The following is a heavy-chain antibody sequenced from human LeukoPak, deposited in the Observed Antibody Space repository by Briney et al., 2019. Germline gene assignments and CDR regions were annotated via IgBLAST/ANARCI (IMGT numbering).Heavy chain of an antibody. D-gene: IGHD5-18*01. CDR3: ARLGYGYGHNWFDP. V-gene: IGHV4-59*01. Sequence: SETLSLTCTVSGGSISSYYWSWIRQPPGKGLEWIGYIYYSGSTNYNPSLKSRVTISVDTSKNQFSLKLSSVTAADTAVYYCARLGYGYGHNWFDPWGQGTLVTVSS. CDR2: IYYSGST. J-gene: IGHJ5*02. CDR1: GGSISSYY.